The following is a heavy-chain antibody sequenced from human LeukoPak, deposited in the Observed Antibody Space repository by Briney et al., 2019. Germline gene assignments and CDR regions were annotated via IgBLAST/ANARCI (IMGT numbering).Heavy chain of an antibody. CDR3: ARCGGDCYYDY. Sequence: PGGSLRLSCAASGFTFSSYGMHWVRQAPGKGLEWVAVIWYDGSNKYYADSVKGRFTISRDNAKNSLYLQMNSLRAEDTAVYYCARCGGDCYYDYWGQGTLVTVSS. J-gene: IGHJ4*02. CDR1: GFTFSSYG. D-gene: IGHD2-21*02. V-gene: IGHV3-33*01. CDR2: IWYDGSNK.